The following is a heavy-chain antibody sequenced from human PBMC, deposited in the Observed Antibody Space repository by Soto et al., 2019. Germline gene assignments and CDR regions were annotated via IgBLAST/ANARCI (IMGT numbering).Heavy chain of an antibody. CDR2: ISYDGSNK. CDR1: GFTFSSYG. D-gene: IGHD1-26*01. J-gene: IGHJ4*02. CDR3: ANLGYSGSYYFDY. V-gene: IGHV3-30*18. Sequence: QVQLVESGGGVVQPGRSLRLSCAASGFTFSSYGMHWVRQAPGKGLEWVAVISYDGSNKYYADSVKGRFTISRDNSKNTLYLQMNSLRDEDTAVYYCANLGYSGSYYFDYWGQGTLVTVSS.